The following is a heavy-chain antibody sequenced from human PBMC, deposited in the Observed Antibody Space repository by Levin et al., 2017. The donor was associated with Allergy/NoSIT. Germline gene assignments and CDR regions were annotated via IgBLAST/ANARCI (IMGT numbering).Heavy chain of an antibody. V-gene: IGHV3-23*01. CDR1: GFTFSTYA. CDR2: ISAGGGNT. J-gene: IGHJ4*02. CDR3: AKAGSSWYIEIDH. D-gene: IGHD6-13*01. Sequence: PGESLKISCAASGFTFSTYAMSWVRQAPGKGLEWVSVISAGGGNTSYAESVKGRFTISRDNSKDTLYLQMNSLTAEDTAVYYCAKAGSSWYIEIDHWGQGTLVTVSS.